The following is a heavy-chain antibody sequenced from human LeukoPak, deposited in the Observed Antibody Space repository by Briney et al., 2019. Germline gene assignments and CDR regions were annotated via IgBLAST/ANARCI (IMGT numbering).Heavy chain of an antibody. D-gene: IGHD6-13*01. V-gene: IGHV3-48*04. CDR3: AKAESSSWSDPPFDY. Sequence: PGGSLRLSCAASGFTFSSYSMNWVRQAPGKGLEWVSYISSSGSTIYYADSVKGRFTISRDNAKNSLYLQMNSLRAEDMALYYCAKAESSSWSDPPFDYWGQGTLVTVSS. CDR2: ISSSGSTI. J-gene: IGHJ4*02. CDR1: GFTFSSYS.